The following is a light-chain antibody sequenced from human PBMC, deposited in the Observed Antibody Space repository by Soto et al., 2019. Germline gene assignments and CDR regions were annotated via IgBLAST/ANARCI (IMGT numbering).Light chain of an antibody. V-gene: IGKV3-20*01. CDR1: ERINNNY. J-gene: IGKJ2*01. Sequence: EVVLTQSPGTLSLSPRERATLSCRASERINNNYFAWYQQKPGQAPRLLIFGSSDRAAGIPDRFSGSGSGTDFTLTISRLEPEDFAVYYCQQYGSSPPYTFGQGTKLEIK. CDR3: QQYGSSPPYT. CDR2: GSS.